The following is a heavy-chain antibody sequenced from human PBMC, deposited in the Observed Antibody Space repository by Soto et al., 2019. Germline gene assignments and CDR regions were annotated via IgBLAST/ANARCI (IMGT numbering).Heavy chain of an antibody. Sequence: GASVKVSCKASGYTFTGYYMHWVRQAPGQGLEWMRWINPNSGGTNYAQKFQGRVTMTRDTSISTAYMELGRLRSDDTAVYYCARDISSGISADYWGQGTLVTVSS. CDR2: INPNSGGT. CDR1: GYTFTGYY. J-gene: IGHJ4*02. V-gene: IGHV1-2*02. CDR3: ARDISSGISADY. D-gene: IGHD6-13*01.